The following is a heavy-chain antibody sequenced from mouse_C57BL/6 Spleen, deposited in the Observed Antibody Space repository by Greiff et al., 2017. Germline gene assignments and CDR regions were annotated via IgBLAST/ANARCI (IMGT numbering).Heavy chain of an antibody. D-gene: IGHD4-1*01. CDR2: IHPNSGST. V-gene: IGHV1-64*01. CDR1: GYTFTSYW. CDR3: ARGLTGTGFDY. Sequence: QVQLQQPGAELVKPGASVKLSCKASGYTFTSYWMHWVKQRRGQGLEWIGMIHPNSGSTNYNEKFKSKATLTVDKSSSTAYMQLSSLTSEDSAVYYCARGLTGTGFDYWGQGTTLTVSS. J-gene: IGHJ2*01.